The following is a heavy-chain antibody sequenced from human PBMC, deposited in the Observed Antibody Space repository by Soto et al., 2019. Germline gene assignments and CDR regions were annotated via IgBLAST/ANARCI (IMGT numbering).Heavy chain of an antibody. CDR2: INPNSGGT. J-gene: IGHJ6*02. V-gene: IGHV1-2*02. CDR1: GYTFTGYY. D-gene: IGHD3-22*01. Sequence: ASVKVSCKASGYTFTGYYMHWVRQAPGQGLEWMGWINPNSGGTNYAQKFQGRVTMTRDTSISTAYMELSRLRSDDTAVYYCARELEGNTYHDSRSYYYYYGMDVWGQGTTVTVSS. CDR3: ARELEGNTYHDSRSYYYYYGMDV.